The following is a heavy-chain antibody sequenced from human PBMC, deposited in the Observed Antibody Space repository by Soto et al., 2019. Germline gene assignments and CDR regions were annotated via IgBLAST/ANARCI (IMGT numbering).Heavy chain of an antibody. V-gene: IGHV3-33*01. Sequence: TGGSLRLSCAASGFTFSSYGMHWVRKAPGKGLEWVAVIWYDGSNKYYAGSVKGRFTISRDNSKNTLYLQMNSLRAEDTAVYYCARDQLLGLDYWGQGTLVTVSS. CDR3: ARDQLLGLDY. D-gene: IGHD1-1*01. J-gene: IGHJ4*02. CDR1: GFTFSSYG. CDR2: IWYDGSNK.